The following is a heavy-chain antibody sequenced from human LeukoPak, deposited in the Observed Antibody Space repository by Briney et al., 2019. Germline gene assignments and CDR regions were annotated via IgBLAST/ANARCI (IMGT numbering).Heavy chain of an antibody. Sequence: ASVKVSCKASGYTFTSYGISWVRQAPGQGLEWMGWISAYNGNTNYAQKLQGRVTMTTDTSTSTAYMELRSLRSDDTAVYYCAAVIVVVPAALGGGAFDIWGQGTMVTVSS. D-gene: IGHD2-2*01. V-gene: IGHV1-18*01. CDR1: GYTFTSYG. J-gene: IGHJ3*02. CDR2: ISAYNGNT. CDR3: AAVIVVVPAALGGGAFDI.